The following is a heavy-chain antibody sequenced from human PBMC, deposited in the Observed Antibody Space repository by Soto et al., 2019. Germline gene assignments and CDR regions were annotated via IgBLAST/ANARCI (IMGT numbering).Heavy chain of an antibody. D-gene: IGHD6-6*01. CDR2: IWYDGSNK. CDR3: ARKYSSSSQAAYYFDY. V-gene: IGHV3-33*01. CDR1: GFTFSSYG. J-gene: IGHJ4*02. Sequence: GGSLRLSCAASGFTFSSYGMHWVRQAPGKELEWVAVIWYDGSNKYYADSVKGRFTISRDNSKNTLYLQMNSLRAEDTAVYYCARKYSSSSQAAYYFDYWGQGTLVTVSS.